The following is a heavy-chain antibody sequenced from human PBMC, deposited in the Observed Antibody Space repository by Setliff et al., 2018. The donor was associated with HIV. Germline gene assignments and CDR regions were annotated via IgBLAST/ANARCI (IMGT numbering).Heavy chain of an antibody. CDR1: GGSVSGDY. CDR3: ARDRSNWNYGKNYMDV. V-gene: IGHV4-34*01. J-gene: IGHJ6*03. CDR2: IDHSGST. D-gene: IGHD1-7*01. Sequence: PSETLSLTCAVYGGSVSGDYWSWIRQPPGKGLEWMGEIDHSGSTNYNPSLKSRVTISVDTSKNQFSLKLSSVTAADTAVYYCARDRSNWNYGKNYMDVWGKGTTVTVSS.